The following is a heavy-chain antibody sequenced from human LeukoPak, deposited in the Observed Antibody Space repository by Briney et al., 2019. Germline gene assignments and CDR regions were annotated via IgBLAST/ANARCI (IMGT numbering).Heavy chain of an antibody. CDR2: INPSGGST. D-gene: IGHD3-22*01. J-gene: IGHJ5*02. CDR1: GYTFTSYY. Sequence: ASVKVSCKASGYTFTSYYMHWVRQAPGQGLEWMVIINPSGGSTSYAQKFQGRVTVTRDTSTSTVYMELSSLRSEDTAVYYCARAAYYDSSGYPNWFDPWGQGTLVTVSS. V-gene: IGHV1-46*01. CDR3: ARAAYYDSSGYPNWFDP.